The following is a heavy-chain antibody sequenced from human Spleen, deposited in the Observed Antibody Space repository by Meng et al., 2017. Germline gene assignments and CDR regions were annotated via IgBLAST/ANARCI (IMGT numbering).Heavy chain of an antibody. J-gene: IGHJ4*02. CDR3: AKRADGVAFDY. Sequence: SETLSLTCAVSGHSISSAFYWGWIRQPPGKGLEWVASIYHSGSSYYNPSLKSRVTISIDTSKNQFSLKLSSVTAADTAVYYCAKRADGVAFDYWGQGTLVTVSS. CDR2: IYHSGSS. D-gene: IGHD5-24*01. CDR1: GHSISSAFY. V-gene: IGHV4-38-2*01.